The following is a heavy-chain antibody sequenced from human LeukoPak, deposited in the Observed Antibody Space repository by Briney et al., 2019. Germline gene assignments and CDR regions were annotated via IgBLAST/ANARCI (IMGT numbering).Heavy chain of an antibody. J-gene: IGHJ4*02. D-gene: IGHD7-27*01. CDR3: AKYLNWGSLDY. V-gene: IGHV1-18*01. CDR2: ICAYNGNT. Sequence: ASVKVSCKAPGYTFTSYGISWVRQAPGQGLEWMGWICAYNGNTNYAQKLQGRVTMTTDTSTSTAYMELRSLRSDDTAVYYCAKYLNWGSLDYWGQGTLVTVSS. CDR1: GYTFTSYG.